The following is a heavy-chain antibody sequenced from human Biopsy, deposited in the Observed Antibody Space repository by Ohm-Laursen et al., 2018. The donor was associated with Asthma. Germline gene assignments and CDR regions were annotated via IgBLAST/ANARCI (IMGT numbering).Heavy chain of an antibody. D-gene: IGHD3-22*01. J-gene: IGHJ4*01. Sequence: SLRLSCAASGFTFDDCAMHWVRQAPGKGLEWVSGISWNSGNIDYAVSVKGRFTISRDNAKNSLYLQMQSLRPEDTAFYYCAKSADYYDSTDYLDFWGRGTLVTVSS. CDR3: AKSADYYDSTDYLDF. CDR2: ISWNSGNI. CDR1: GFTFDDCA. V-gene: IGHV3-9*01.